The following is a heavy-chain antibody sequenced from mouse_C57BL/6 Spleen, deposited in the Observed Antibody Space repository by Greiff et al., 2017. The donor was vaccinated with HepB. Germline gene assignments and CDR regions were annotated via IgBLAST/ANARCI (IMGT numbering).Heavy chain of an antibody. CDR1: GYTFTSYW. Sequence: QVQLQQPGAELVKPGASVKMSCKASGYTFTSYWITWVKQRPGQGLEWIGDIYPGSGSTNYNEKFKSKATLTVDTSSSTAYMQLSSLTSEDSAVYYCARRDGSGENLPAWFAYWGQGTLVTVSA. V-gene: IGHV1-55*01. D-gene: IGHD1-1*01. J-gene: IGHJ3*01. CDR3: ARRDGSGENLPAWFAY. CDR2: IYPGSGST.